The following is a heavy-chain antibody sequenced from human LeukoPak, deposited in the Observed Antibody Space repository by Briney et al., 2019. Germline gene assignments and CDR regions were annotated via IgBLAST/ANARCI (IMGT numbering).Heavy chain of an antibody. D-gene: IGHD5/OR15-5a*01. CDR1: TYTFTGYY. Sequence: ASVNVSCKPSTYTFTGYYIHWVRQAPGQGLEWMGWINPNSDGTNYAQKFQGRVSMTRDTSSRTAYMELSSLRADDTAVYYCVRGIRGGDSVYSPFDYWDQGTLVTVSS. CDR2: INPNSDGT. V-gene: IGHV1-2*02. J-gene: IGHJ4*02. CDR3: VRGIRGGDSVYSPFDY.